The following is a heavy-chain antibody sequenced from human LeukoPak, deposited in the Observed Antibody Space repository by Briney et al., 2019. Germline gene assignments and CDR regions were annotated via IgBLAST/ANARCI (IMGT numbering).Heavy chain of an antibody. Sequence: GGSLRLSCAASGFTFTSYAMSWVRQAPGQGLEWVSAISSSGDTTYYADSVKGRFTISRDNSKNTLYLQMNSLRAEDTAVYYCARVFGYCSSTSCYIDYWGQGTLVTVSS. D-gene: IGHD2-2*02. J-gene: IGHJ4*02. V-gene: IGHV3-23*01. CDR2: ISSSGDTT. CDR3: ARVFGYCSSTSCYIDY. CDR1: GFTFTSYA.